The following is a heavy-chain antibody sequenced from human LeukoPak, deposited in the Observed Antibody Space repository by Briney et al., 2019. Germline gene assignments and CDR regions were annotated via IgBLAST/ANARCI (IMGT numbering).Heavy chain of an antibody. CDR3: AGGQLGWFDP. J-gene: IGHJ5*02. D-gene: IGHD3-10*01. Sequence: SETLSLTCTVSGGSINSYYWSWIRQPPGKGLEWIGYIYYSGSTYYNPSLKSRVTISVDTSKNQFSLKLSSVTAADTAVYYCAGGQLGWFDPWGQGTLVTVSS. CDR2: IYYSGST. V-gene: IGHV4-59*12. CDR1: GGSINSYY.